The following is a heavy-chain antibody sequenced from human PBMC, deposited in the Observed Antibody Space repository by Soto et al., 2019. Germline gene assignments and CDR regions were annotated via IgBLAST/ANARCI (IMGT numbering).Heavy chain of an antibody. V-gene: IGHV1-46*01. Sequence: QVQLVQSGAEVKKPGSSGKVSCKASGYTFTNYYMHWVRHAPVHGLEWMGIINPSGGRTTYAQNCQGKVTMTRDTSTSTVYMELSSLRSEYTAVYYCARDGCITATCAGGGNWFDPWGQGTPVTVSS. D-gene: IGHD3-10*01. CDR3: ARDGCITATCAGGGNWFDP. CDR1: GYTFTNYY. J-gene: IGHJ5*02. CDR2: INPSGGRT.